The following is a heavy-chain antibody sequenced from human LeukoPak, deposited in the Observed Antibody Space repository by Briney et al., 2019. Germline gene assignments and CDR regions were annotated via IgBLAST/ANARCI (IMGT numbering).Heavy chain of an antibody. V-gene: IGHV4-38-2*01. CDR1: GYSISGGYY. J-gene: IGHJ6*03. CDR2: IYHSGST. CDR3: ARVRGTRYYYYYYMDV. D-gene: IGHD2-15*01. Sequence: SETLSLTCAVSGYSISGGYYWGWIRQPPGKGLEWIGSIYHSGSTYYNPSLKSRVTISVDTSNNQFSLKLSSVLAPHTAVYYCARVRGTRYYYYYYMDVWGKGTTVTVSS.